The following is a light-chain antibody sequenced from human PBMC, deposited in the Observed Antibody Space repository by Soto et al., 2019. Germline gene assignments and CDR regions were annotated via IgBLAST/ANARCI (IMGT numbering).Light chain of an antibody. J-gene: IGLJ1*01. Sequence: SVLTQPASVSGSPGQSITISCTGTISDVGGYKYVSWYQQHPGKAPKLLIYEVSNRPSGVSNRFSGSKSGNTASLTISGLQAEDEADYYCSSYTSSIPYVFGTGTKVTVL. CDR3: SSYTSSIPYV. V-gene: IGLV2-14*01. CDR1: ISDVGGYKY. CDR2: EVS.